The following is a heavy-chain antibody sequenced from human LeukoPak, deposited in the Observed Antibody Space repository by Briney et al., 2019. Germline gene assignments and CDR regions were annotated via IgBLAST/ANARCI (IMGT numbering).Heavy chain of an antibody. V-gene: IGHV3-9*03. J-gene: IGHJ4*02. CDR1: GFTFDDYA. CDR2: ISWNSGSI. Sequence: GGSLRLSCAASGFTFDDYAMHWVRQAPGKGLEWVSGISWNSGSIGYADSVKGRFTISRDNAKNSLYLQMNSLRAEDVALYYCAKGFNRVAVAGSFDYWGQGTLVTVSS. CDR3: AKGFNRVAVAGSFDY. D-gene: IGHD6-19*01.